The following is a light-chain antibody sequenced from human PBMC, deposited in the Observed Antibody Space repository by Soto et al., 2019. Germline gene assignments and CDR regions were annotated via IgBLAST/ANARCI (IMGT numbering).Light chain of an antibody. J-gene: IGKJ1*01. Sequence: EIVLTQSPGTLSLSPGERATLSCRASQSVSSSYLAWYQQKPGQAPRPLIYGASSRAIGIPDRFSGSGSGTDFTLTIIRLDPEDFALYYCQQYGSSPWTFGQGTRWIS. CDR1: QSVSSSY. CDR3: QQYGSSPWT. V-gene: IGKV3-20*01. CDR2: GAS.